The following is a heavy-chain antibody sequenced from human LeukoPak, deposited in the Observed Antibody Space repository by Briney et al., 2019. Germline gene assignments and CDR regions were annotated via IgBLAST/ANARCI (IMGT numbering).Heavy chain of an antibody. CDR1: GFTFSSYG. D-gene: IGHD2-15*01. CDR2: IWYDGSNK. CDR3: AKERLGYCSGGSCAGNWFDP. J-gene: IGHJ5*02. V-gene: IGHV3-33*06. Sequence: HPGGSLRLSCAASGFTFSSYGMHWVRQAPGKGLEWVAVIWYDGSNKYYADSVKGRFTISRDNSKNTLYLQMNSLRAEDTAVYYCAKERLGYCSGGSCAGNWFDPWGQGTLVTVSS.